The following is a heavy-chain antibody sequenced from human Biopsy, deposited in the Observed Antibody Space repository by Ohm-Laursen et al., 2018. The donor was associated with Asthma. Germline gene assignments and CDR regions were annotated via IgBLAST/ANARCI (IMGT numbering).Heavy chain of an antibody. Sequence: ASVKVPCKASGYTFTDYYIHWVRQAPGQGLEWMGRINPNTGDTQYAQKFQGRVTMTRDTSINTAYMDLSSLRSDDTAVYYCARVDAIMISGDFYFYSGFDLWGQGTTVRVSS. CDR2: INPNTGDT. CDR1: GYTFTDYY. V-gene: IGHV1-2*06. D-gene: IGHD3-16*01. CDR3: ARVDAIMISGDFYFYSGFDL. J-gene: IGHJ6*02.